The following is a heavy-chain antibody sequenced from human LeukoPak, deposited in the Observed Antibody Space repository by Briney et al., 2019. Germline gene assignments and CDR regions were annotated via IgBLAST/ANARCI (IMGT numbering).Heavy chain of an antibody. Sequence: PGGSLRLSCAASGFTYSNYAMNWVRQAPGKGLEWVSVISGSGRSTYYADSVKGRFTISRDNSKNTMYLQMNSLRAEDTAVYYCAKAGGSMEDTAMTYYYYMDVWGKGTTVTVSS. CDR2: ISGSGRST. D-gene: IGHD5-18*01. J-gene: IGHJ6*03. CDR3: AKAGGSMEDTAMTYYYYMDV. CDR1: GFTYSNYA. V-gene: IGHV3-23*01.